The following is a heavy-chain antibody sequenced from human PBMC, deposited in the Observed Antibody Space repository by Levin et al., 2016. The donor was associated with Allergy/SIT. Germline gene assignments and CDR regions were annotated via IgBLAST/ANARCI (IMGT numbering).Heavy chain of an antibody. CDR1: GFTFSNAW. CDR3: SKHRIVGATWEAFDY. J-gene: IGHJ4*02. V-gene: IGHV3-15*01. D-gene: IGHD1-26*01. Sequence: GESLKISCAASGFTFSNAWMSWVRQAPGKGLEWVGRIKSKTDGGTTDYAAPVKGRFTISRDDSKNTLYLQMNSLKTEDTAVYYCSKHRIVGATWEAFDYWGQGTLVTVSS. CDR2: IKSKTDGGTT.